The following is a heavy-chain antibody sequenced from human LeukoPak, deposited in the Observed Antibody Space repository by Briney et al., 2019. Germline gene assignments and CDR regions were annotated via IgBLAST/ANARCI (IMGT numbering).Heavy chain of an antibody. D-gene: IGHD3-3*01. J-gene: IGHJ4*02. CDR3: TTIFGYSSREFDY. V-gene: IGHV3-15*01. CDR1: GFSFADAW. CDR2: TKSEADGGTT. Sequence: PGGSLRLSCAVSGFSFADAWMTWVRQAPGKGLEWVGRTKSEADGGTTQYAAPMKGRFSISRDDSKKTLYLQMSSLNTDDTAVYYCTTIFGYSSREFDYWGQGTLVTVSS.